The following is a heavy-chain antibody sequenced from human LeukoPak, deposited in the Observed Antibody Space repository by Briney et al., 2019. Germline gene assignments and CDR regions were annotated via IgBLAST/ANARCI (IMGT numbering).Heavy chain of an antibody. CDR1: GGSISSSSYY. J-gene: IGHJ4*02. CDR2: ICYSGST. D-gene: IGHD5-18*01. Sequence: PWETLSLTCTVSGGSISSSSYYWGWIRQPPGKGLEWIGSICYSGSTYYNPSLKSRVTISVDTSENQFSLKLSSVTAADTAVYYCARLGYSYGIIDYWGQGTLVTVSS. V-gene: IGHV4-39*01. CDR3: ARLGYSYGIIDY.